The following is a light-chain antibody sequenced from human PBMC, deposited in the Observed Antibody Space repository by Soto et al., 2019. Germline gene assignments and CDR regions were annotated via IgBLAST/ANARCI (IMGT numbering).Light chain of an antibody. J-gene: IGLJ3*02. V-gene: IGLV1-44*01. CDR2: SRT. Sequence: QSVLTQPPSASGTPGPRVTISCSGSSSNIGRYTVYWYQHLQGPATKLLIYSRTQRPSGVPERFSGSKSGTPASLAISGLESEDESGYYCAPWDDSRNGPWVFGGGTQLTVL. CDR3: APWDDSRNGPWV. CDR1: SSNIGRYT.